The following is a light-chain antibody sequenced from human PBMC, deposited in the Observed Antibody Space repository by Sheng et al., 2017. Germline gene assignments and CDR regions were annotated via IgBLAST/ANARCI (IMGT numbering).Light chain of an antibody. Sequence: SYVLTQPPSVSVAPGKTATIPCGGNSIHRKEVHWYQQKSGQAPVVVVSDDSDRPSGIPERFSGSNSGNTATLTINSVEAGDEADYYCQVWDRSPDHHVVFGGGTKLTVL. CDR2: DDS. CDR1: SIHRKE. V-gene: IGLV3-21*03. J-gene: IGLJ2*01. CDR3: QVWDRSPDHHVV.